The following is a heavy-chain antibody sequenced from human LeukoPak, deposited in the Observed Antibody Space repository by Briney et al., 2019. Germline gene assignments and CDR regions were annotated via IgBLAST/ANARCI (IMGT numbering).Heavy chain of an antibody. D-gene: IGHD6-13*01. CDR3: ARLRSRYSSSWEFDY. Sequence: SETLSLTCTVSGGSISSSSYYWGWIRQPPGKGLEWIGSIYYSGSTYYNPSLKSRVTISVDTSKNQFSLELSSVTAADTAVYYCARLRSRYSSSWEFDYWGQGTLSPSPQ. V-gene: IGHV4-39*01. J-gene: IGHJ4*02. CDR2: IYYSGST. CDR1: GGSISSSSYY.